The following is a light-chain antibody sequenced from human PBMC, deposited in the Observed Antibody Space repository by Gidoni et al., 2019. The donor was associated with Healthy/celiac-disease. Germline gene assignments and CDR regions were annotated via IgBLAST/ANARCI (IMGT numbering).Light chain of an antibody. J-gene: IGLJ2*01. CDR1: KWGDKY. CDR3: PAWDRSTAAVV. V-gene: IGLV3-1*01. CDR2: QDS. Sequence: SYELTQPPAVSVAPGQTASITCSGDKWGDKYACWYQQKQGQSPVRVIYQDSQRPSGIPERFSGSNSGTTAPLTISRTQAMAAADYSCPAWDRSTAAVVFGGGTKLTVL.